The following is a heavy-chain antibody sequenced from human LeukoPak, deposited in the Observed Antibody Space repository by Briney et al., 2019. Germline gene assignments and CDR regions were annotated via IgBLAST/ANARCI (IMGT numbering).Heavy chain of an antibody. CDR3: AYYGGNSKAFDI. CDR1: GGSISSGDYY. CDR2: IYYSGST. Sequence: SETLSLTCTVSGGSISSGDYYWSWIRQPPGKGLEWVGYIYYSGSTYYNPSLKSRVTISVDTSKNQFSLKLSSVTAADTAVYYCAYYGGNSKAFDIWGQGTMVTVSS. V-gene: IGHV4-30-4*08. J-gene: IGHJ3*02. D-gene: IGHD4-23*01.